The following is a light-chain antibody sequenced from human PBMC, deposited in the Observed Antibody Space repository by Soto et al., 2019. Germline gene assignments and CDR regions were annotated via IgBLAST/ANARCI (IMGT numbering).Light chain of an antibody. CDR2: AAS. CDR3: QQYSSVPV. CDR1: QGINNY. V-gene: IGKV1-27*01. J-gene: IGKJ3*01. Sequence: DIPMTQSPSSLSASVGDRVTITCRASQGINNYVALYQQKPGKPPKLLIYAASTLQSGVPSRFSGSGSGTDFTLTINSLQPEDVANYSCQQYSSVPVFGPGTKVDI.